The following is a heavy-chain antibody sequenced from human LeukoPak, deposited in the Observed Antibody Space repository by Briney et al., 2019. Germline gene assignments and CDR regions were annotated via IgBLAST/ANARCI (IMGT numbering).Heavy chain of an antibody. CDR3: ARDRWDCSGGSCYNWFDP. D-gene: IGHD2-15*01. J-gene: IGHJ5*02. V-gene: IGHV1-2*02. CDR2: INPNSGGT. Sequence: ASVKVSCKASGYTFTGYYMHWVRQAPGQGLEWMGWINPNSGGTNYAQKFQGRVTMTRDTSISTAYMELSRLRSDDTAVYYCARDRWDCSGGSCYNWFDPWGQGTLVTVSS. CDR1: GYTFTGYY.